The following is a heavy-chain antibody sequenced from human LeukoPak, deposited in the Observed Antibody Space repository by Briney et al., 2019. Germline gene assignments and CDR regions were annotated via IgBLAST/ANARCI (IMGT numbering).Heavy chain of an antibody. CDR3: ARHRPPMVRGVISDY. CDR1: GGSISSSSYY. J-gene: IGHJ4*02. D-gene: IGHD3-10*01. CDR2: IYYRGSS. Sequence: SETLSLTCTVSGGSISSSSYYWGWIRQPPGKGRGWLGCIYYRGSSYYNPSLKSRVTISVDTSKNQFSLKLSSVTAADTAVYYCARHRPPMVRGVISDYWGQGTLVTVSS. V-gene: IGHV4-39*01.